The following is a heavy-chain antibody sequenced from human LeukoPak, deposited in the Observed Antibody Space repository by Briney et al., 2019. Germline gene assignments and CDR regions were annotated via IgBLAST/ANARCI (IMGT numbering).Heavy chain of an antibody. V-gene: IGHV4-59*08. Sequence: PSETLSLTCTVSGGSISSYYWSWIRQPPGKGLEWIGYIYYSGSTNYNPSLKGRVTISVDTSKNQCSLKLSSVTAADTAVYYCARHRRQYDILTGPGVYYYYGMDVWGQGTTVTVSS. CDR1: GGSISSYY. CDR3: ARHRRQYDILTGPGVYYYYGMDV. CDR2: IYYSGST. J-gene: IGHJ6*02. D-gene: IGHD3-9*01.